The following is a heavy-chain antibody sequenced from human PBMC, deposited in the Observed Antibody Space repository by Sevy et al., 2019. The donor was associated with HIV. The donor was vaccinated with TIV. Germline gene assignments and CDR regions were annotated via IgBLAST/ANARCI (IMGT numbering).Heavy chain of an antibody. V-gene: IGHV1-69*10. CDR3: ASVRPCGGDCYFFGS. CDR1: GGSLSNYG. CDR2: IIPRPGIA. D-gene: IGHD2-21*02. J-gene: IGHJ4*02. Sequence: ASVKVSCMASGGSLSNYGMNWVRQAPGAGLEWMGGIIPRPGIANYAQKFRDRVSITADESTTTMYIEVRRLRSEEAGVYYCASVRPCGGDCYFFGSWGQGTLGTLSS.